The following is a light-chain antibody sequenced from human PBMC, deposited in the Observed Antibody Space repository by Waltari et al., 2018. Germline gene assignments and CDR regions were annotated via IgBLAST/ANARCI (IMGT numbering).Light chain of an antibody. CDR1: SGNIASXN. Sequence: MLTQPHXXSESPGKXVTISCXRSSGNIASXNVQWFQXRPGRSPTTVMYEDDQXPSGVPXXXXGXIDSSXXXASLTXSXXXTEDEAXYYXQSYXXXXNXIFGGXTXLTVL. V-gene: IGLV6-57*01. CDR3: QSYXXXXNXI. CDR2: EDD. J-gene: IGLJ2*01.